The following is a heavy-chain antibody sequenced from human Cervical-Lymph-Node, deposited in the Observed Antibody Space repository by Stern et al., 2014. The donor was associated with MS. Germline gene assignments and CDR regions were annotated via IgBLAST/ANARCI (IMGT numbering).Heavy chain of an antibody. CDR2: MHPNSGNP. Sequence: VHLVESGAELKKPGASVKVSCEASGYTFTTYDIHWVRQACGPGLEWMGWMHPNSGNPGYAPQVPGRITMTKNTPIRTAYMELSSLGSEDTAVYYCARGLTYYFGSGSYLEYFGLDVWGQGTTVTVSS. CDR3: ARGLTYYFGSGSYLEYFGLDV. D-gene: IGHD3-10*01. J-gene: IGHJ6*02. V-gene: IGHV1-8*01. CDR1: GYTFTTYD.